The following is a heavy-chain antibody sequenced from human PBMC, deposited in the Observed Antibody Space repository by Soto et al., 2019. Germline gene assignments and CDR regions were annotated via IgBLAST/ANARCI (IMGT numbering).Heavy chain of an antibody. CDR3: GRRTDTPNWLHP. CDR2: VYHTGST. Sequence: SETLSLTCTVSGGSINNYYWTWIRQPPGKGLEWIGYVYHTGSTNYNPSLKCRVTISIDTSKNQFSLKLNAATAADTAVYYCGRRTDTPNWLHPWGQGNLGNVSS. D-gene: IGHD1-1*01. CDR1: GGSINNYY. V-gene: IGHV4-59*01. J-gene: IGHJ5*02.